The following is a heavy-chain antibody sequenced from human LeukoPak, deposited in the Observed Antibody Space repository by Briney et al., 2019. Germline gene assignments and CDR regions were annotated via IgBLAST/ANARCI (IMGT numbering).Heavy chain of an antibody. Sequence: SETLSLTCAVYGGSFSGYYWSWIRQPPGKGLERIGEINHSGSTNYNPSLKSRVTISVDTSKNQFSLKLSSVTAADTAVYYCARVRFLEWLGFYYYMDVWGKGTTVTVSS. CDR2: INHSGST. CDR3: ARVRFLEWLGFYYYMDV. V-gene: IGHV4-34*01. D-gene: IGHD3-3*01. J-gene: IGHJ6*03. CDR1: GGSFSGYY.